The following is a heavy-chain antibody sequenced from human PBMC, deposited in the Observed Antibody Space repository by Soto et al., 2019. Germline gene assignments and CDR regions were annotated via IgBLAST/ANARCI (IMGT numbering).Heavy chain of an antibody. CDR2: INSDGSST. J-gene: IGHJ5*02. D-gene: IGHD3-16*01. V-gene: IGHV3-74*01. CDR1: GFTFSSYW. Sequence: GGSVRLSCAASGFTFSSYWMHWVRQAPGKGLVWVSRINSDGSSTSYADSVKGRFTISRDNAKNTLYLQMNSLRAEDTAVYYCARGPITVDNWFDPWGQGTLVTAPQ. CDR3: ARGPITVDNWFDP.